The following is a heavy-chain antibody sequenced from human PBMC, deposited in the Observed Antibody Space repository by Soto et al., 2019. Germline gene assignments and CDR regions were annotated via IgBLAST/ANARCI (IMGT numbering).Heavy chain of an antibody. CDR2: IIPIFGIT. D-gene: IGHD1-20*01. CDR1: GGTFSGYA. J-gene: IGHJ1*01. CDR3: ARDPRSITGTTSSEDFQF. V-gene: IGHV1-69*01. Sequence: QVHLMQSGAEVKKPGSSVKVSCKASGGTFSGYAISWVRQRPGRGLEWMGGIIPIFGITTYAEKFQGRITLAADESTGTAFMDLRSLISEDTAVYYCARDPRSITGTTSSEDFQFWGPGTLVSVSS.